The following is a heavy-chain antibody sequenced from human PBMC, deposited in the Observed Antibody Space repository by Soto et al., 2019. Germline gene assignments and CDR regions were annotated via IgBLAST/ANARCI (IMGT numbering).Heavy chain of an antibody. Sequence: ASVKVSCKASGYTFTGYYMHWARQAPGQGLEWMGWINPNSGGTNYAQKFQGWVTMTRDTSISTAYMELSRLRSDDTAVYYCARDLGLTIFGGPRGMDVWGQGTTVTVSS. CDR3: ARDLGLTIFGGPRGMDV. J-gene: IGHJ6*02. V-gene: IGHV1-2*04. CDR2: INPNSGGT. CDR1: GYTFTGYY. D-gene: IGHD3-3*01.